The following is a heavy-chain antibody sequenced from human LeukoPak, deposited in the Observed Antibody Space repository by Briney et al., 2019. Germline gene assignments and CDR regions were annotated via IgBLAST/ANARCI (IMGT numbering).Heavy chain of an antibody. D-gene: IGHD1-26*01. CDR3: AVGSYLGRNFDY. V-gene: IGHV3-74*01. Sequence: SGGSLRLSCAASGFTFSNYWMHWVRHDPLKGLVWVSRINSDGGSTGYADSVKGRFTISRDNSKNTLYLQMNSLRAEDTAVYYSAVGSYLGRNFDYWGQGTLVTVSS. CDR2: INSDGGST. CDR1: GFTFSNYW. J-gene: IGHJ4*02.